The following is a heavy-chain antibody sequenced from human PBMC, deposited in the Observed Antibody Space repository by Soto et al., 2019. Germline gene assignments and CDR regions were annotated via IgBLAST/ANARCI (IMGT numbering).Heavy chain of an antibody. J-gene: IGHJ4*02. CDR1: GGSISSSSYY. CDR2: IYYSGST. V-gene: IGHV4-39*01. CDR3: ARLLRCGGDCYSWDY. D-gene: IGHD2-21*02. Sequence: SETLSLTCTVSGGSISSSSYYWGWIRQPPGKGLDWIGSIYYSGSTYYNPSLKSRVTISVDTSKKQFSLQLSSVTAADTAVYYCARLLRCGGDCYSWDYWGQGTLVTVSS.